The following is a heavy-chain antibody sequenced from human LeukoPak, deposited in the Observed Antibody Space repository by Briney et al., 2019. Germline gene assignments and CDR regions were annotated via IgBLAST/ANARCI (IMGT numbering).Heavy chain of an antibody. CDR2: IYHSGST. J-gene: IGHJ4*02. D-gene: IGHD6-19*01. CDR1: GYSISSGYY. CDR3: TRHGTIVVAGSY. Sequence: SETLSLTCAVSGYSISSGYYWGWIRQPPGKGLEWIGSIYHSGSTYYNPSLKSRVTISVDTSKNQFSLKLSSVTAADTAVYYCTRHGTIVVAGSYWGQGTLVTVSS. V-gene: IGHV4-38-2*01.